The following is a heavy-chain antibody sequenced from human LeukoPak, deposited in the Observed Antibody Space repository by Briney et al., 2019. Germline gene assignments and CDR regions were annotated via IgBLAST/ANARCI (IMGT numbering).Heavy chain of an antibody. CDR3: ASEGLESCCP. V-gene: IGHV1-69*10. CDR1: GGTVTSYT. J-gene: IGHJ5*02. CDR2: IIPILGIA. D-gene: IGHD1-1*01. Sequence: GASVKVSCKGAGGTVTSYTISWVRQAPGQGLEWMGGIIPILGIAKYAQKFQGRVTITAHKSTITAYMELCSLRAEYTAVYYCASEGLESCCPWGQGTLVTVAS.